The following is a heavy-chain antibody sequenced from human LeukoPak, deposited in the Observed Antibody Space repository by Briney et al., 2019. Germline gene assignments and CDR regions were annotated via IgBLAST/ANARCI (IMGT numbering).Heavy chain of an antibody. CDR1: GYTFNTYS. V-gene: IGHV1-18*01. CDR2: INTDNGNT. CDR3: ARLSTTTRGKVDL. J-gene: IGHJ5*02. D-gene: IGHD1-1*01. Sequence: ASVKVSCKASGYTFNTYSINWVRQAPGQRLGWMGWINTDNGNTNFAQKFQGRVTVTTDTSTSTAFMELRSLTSDDTAVYYCARLSTTTRGKVDLWGQGTLVTVSS.